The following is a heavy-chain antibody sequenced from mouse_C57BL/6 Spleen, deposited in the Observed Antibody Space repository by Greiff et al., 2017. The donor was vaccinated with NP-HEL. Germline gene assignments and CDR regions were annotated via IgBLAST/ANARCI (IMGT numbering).Heavy chain of an antibody. V-gene: IGHV5-4*01. J-gene: IGHJ3*01. CDR2: ISDGGSYT. Sequence: EVQLVESGGGLVKPGGSLKLSCAASGFTFSSYAMSWVRQTPEKRLEWVATISDGGSYTYYPDNVKGRFTISRDNAKNNLYLQMSHLKSEDTAMYYCARDHDGFAYWGQGTLVTVSA. D-gene: IGHD2-12*01. CDR3: ARDHDGFAY. CDR1: GFTFSSYA.